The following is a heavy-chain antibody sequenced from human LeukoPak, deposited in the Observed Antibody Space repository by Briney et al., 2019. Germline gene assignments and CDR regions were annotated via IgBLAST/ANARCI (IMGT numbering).Heavy chain of an antibody. Sequence: SETLSLTCAVYGGSLSGYYWSWIRQPPGKGLEWIGEINHSGSTNYNPSLKSRVTISIDTSKNQFSLKLSSVTAADTALYYCARYSYDRSGYHYFSDYWGQGTLCAVSS. J-gene: IGHJ4*02. CDR3: ARYSYDRSGYHYFSDY. CDR1: GGSLSGYY. CDR2: INHSGST. V-gene: IGHV4-34*01. D-gene: IGHD3-22*01.